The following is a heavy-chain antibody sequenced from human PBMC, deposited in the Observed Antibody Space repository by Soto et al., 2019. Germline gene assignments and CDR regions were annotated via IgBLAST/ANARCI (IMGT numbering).Heavy chain of an antibody. CDR3: ARDPDSSGYYYFDY. V-gene: IGHV3-64*01. CDR1: GFTFISYA. D-gene: IGHD3-22*01. CDR2: ISSYGGST. Sequence: GGSLRLSCAASGFTFISYAMHWVRQAPGKGLEYVSAISSYGGSTYYANSVKGRFTISRDNSKNTLYLQMGSLRAEDMAVYYCARDPDSSGYYYFDYWGQGTLVSVSS. J-gene: IGHJ4*02.